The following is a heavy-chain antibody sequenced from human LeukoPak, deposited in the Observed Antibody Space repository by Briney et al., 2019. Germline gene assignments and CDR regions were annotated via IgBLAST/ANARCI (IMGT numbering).Heavy chain of an antibody. V-gene: IGHV3-20*04. D-gene: IGHD1-26*01. CDR2: ITWNAART. CDR3: ARDGVGGGSYYSAY. J-gene: IGHJ4*02. Sequence: GGSLRLSCVTSGFKFDDYGMSWVRQAPGKGPEWISGITWNAARTDYADSVKGRFTISRDSAKNSLFLQMNSLRAEDTALYYCARDGVGGGSYYSAYWGQGTLVTVSS. CDR1: GFKFDDYG.